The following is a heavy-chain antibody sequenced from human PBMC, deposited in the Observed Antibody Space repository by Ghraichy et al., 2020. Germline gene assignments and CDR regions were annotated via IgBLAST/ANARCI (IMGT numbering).Heavy chain of an antibody. J-gene: IGHJ4*02. CDR1: GGSFSSYY. D-gene: IGHD1-26*01. V-gene: IGHV4-4*07. CDR2: IYPSGTP. Sequence: ESLNISCTVSGGSFSSYYWSWIRQPARKGLEWIGRIYPSGTPNYNPALRSRLTMSVDTSKNQFSLNMRSVTAADTAVYYCARGAASASDYFDYWGQGTLVTVSS. CDR3: ARGAASASDYFDY.